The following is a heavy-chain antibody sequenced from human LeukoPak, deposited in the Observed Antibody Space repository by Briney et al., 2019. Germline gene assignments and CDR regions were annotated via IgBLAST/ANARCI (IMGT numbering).Heavy chain of an antibody. CDR2: IYSGGGT. J-gene: IGHJ4*02. CDR1: GFTVSNNY. CDR3: ARDRSGTFDY. D-gene: IGHD2-15*01. V-gene: IGHV3-53*01. Sequence: GGSLRLSCAASGFTVSNNYMNWVRQAPGKGLEWVSVIYSGGGTYYAGSVKGRFTISRDNSKNTLYLQMNSLRAEDTAVYYCARDRSGTFDYWGQGTLVTVSS.